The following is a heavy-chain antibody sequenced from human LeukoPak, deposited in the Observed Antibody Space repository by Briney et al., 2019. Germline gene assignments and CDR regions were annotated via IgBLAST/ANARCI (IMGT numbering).Heavy chain of an antibody. Sequence: ASVNVSCKASGFTFTSSAVQWVRQARGQRLEWIGWIVVGSGNTNYAQKFQERVTITRDMSTSTAYMELSSLRSEDTAVYYCAAERWHYDSSDPGSYFDYWGQGTLVTVSS. D-gene: IGHD3-22*01. V-gene: IGHV1-58*01. CDR1: GFTFTSSA. CDR2: IVVGSGNT. CDR3: AAERWHYDSSDPGSYFDY. J-gene: IGHJ4*02.